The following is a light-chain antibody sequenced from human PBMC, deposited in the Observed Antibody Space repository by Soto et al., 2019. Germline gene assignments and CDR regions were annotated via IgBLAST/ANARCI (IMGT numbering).Light chain of an antibody. CDR3: QQCGSTPIT. CDR1: QSVSSNH. V-gene: IGKV3-20*01. Sequence: EIVLTQSPGTLSLSPGERATLSCRASQSVSSNHLVWYQQKPGQAPRLLMYGASSRATGIPDRFSGSGSGTDFTLTISMLEPEDFAVYYCQQCGSTPITLGQGTRLEIK. CDR2: GAS. J-gene: IGKJ5*01.